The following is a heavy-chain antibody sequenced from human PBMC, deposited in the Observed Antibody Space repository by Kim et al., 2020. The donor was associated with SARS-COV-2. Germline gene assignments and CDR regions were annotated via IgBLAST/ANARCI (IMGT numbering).Heavy chain of an antibody. V-gene: IGHV4-31*03. CDR3: ARDLGPAAIFDDAFDI. Sequence: SETLSLTCTVSGGSISSGGYYWSWIRQHPGKGLEWIGYIYYSGSTYYNPSLKSRVTISVDTSKNQFSLKLSSVTAADTAVYYCARDLGPAAIFDDAFDIWGQGTMVTVSS. CDR2: IYYSGST. D-gene: IGHD2-2*02. CDR1: GGSISSGGYY. J-gene: IGHJ3*02.